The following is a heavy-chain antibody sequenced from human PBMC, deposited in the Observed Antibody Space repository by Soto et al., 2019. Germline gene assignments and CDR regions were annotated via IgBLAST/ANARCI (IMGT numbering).Heavy chain of an antibody. CDR3: ARAATDSSSWYYYGMDV. Sequence: QVQLVESGGGVVQPGRSLRLSCAASGFTFSSYAMHWVRQAPGKGLEWVAVISYDGSNKYYADSVKGRFTISRDNSKNTLYLQMNSLRAEDTAVYYCARAATDSSSWYYYGMDVWGQGTTVTVSS. V-gene: IGHV3-30-3*01. CDR1: GFTFSSYA. D-gene: IGHD6-13*01. CDR2: ISYDGSNK. J-gene: IGHJ6*02.